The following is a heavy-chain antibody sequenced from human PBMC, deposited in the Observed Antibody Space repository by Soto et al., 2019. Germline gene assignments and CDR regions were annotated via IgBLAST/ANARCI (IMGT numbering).Heavy chain of an antibody. CDR3: AREGGDGIDY. CDR1: GGSIRSGSHY. V-gene: IGHV4-31*03. D-gene: IGHD3-16*01. J-gene: IGHJ4*02. Sequence: PSETLSLTCTVSGGSIRSGSHYWGWIRQHPGKGLEWIGYIYYSGSTYYNPSLKSRITISISTSKNQFSLKLTSVTAADTAVYYCAREGGDGIDYWGQGTLVTVSS. CDR2: IYYSGST.